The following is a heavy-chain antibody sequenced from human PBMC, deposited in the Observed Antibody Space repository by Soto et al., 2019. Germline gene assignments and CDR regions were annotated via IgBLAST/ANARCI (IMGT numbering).Heavy chain of an antibody. J-gene: IGHJ5*02. CDR2: SSGSGCST. Sequence: LRLSCAASGFTFSSYAMSWVRQAPGKGLEWVSASSGSGCSTYYADSVKGRFTISRYNSKNTLYLQMNSLRAEDTAVYYCAKDPSGSYYINWFDPWGQGTLVTVS. V-gene: IGHV3-23*01. D-gene: IGHD3-10*01. CDR1: GFTFSSYA. CDR3: AKDPSGSYYINWFDP.